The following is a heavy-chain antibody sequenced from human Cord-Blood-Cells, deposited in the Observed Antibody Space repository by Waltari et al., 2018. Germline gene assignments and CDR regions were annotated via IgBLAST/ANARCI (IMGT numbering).Heavy chain of an antibody. J-gene: IGHJ3*02. Sequence: QVQLQQSGPGLVKPSQTLSLTCAISGDSVSSNSAAWNWIRQSPSRGLEGLGRTYKGSKCYNVYAVSVKRRITINPDTSKNPVSLQLNSVTPEDTAVYYCARDKAARDAFDIWGQGTMVTVSS. CDR2: TYKGSKCYN. D-gene: IGHD6-6*01. V-gene: IGHV6-1*01. CDR3: ARDKAARDAFDI. CDR1: GDSVSSNSAA.